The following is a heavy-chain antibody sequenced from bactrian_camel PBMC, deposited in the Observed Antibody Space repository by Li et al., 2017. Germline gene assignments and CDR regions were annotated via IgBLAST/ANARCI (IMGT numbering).Heavy chain of an antibody. V-gene: IGHV3S53*01. CDR3: AVRFGVGLWDAAQTYKY. J-gene: IGHJ4*01. Sequence: HVQLVESGGGSVQAGGSLRLNCAASGYKITESCMTWYRQEPGKYYEWVADIASEGLKRYADSVKGRFTISQDNGRNAVDLQIYTLKPEDTAMYYCAVRFGVGLWDAAQTYKYWGQGTQVTVS. CDR1: GYKITESC. D-gene: IGHD1*01. CDR2: IASEGLK.